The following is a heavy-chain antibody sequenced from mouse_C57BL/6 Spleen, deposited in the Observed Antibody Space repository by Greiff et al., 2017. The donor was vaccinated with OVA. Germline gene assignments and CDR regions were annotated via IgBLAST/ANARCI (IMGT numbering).Heavy chain of an antibody. Sequence: EVKLMESGGGLVQPGGSLKLSCAASGFTFSDYGMAWVRQAPRKGPEWVAFISNLAYSIYYADTVTGRFTISRENAKNTLYLEMSSLRSEDTAMYYCARLERGDYFDYWGQGTTLTVSS. CDR3: ARLERGDYFDY. CDR2: ISNLAYSI. V-gene: IGHV5-15*01. CDR1: GFTFSDYG. J-gene: IGHJ2*01.